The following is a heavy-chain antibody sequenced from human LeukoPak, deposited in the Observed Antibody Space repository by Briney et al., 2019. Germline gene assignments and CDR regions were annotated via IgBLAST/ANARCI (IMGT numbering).Heavy chain of an antibody. CDR1: GFIFIDYW. CDR3: TRDFNYDLWSGPDY. Sequence: PGGSLRLSCAASGFIFIDYWMSWVRQAPGGGLGWVASIKQDGSQKFYVDSVQGRFTVSRDNAKNTLYLQMNSLRVEDTAVYYCTRDFNYDLWSGPDYWGQGILVTVSS. CDR2: IKQDGSQK. J-gene: IGHJ4*02. D-gene: IGHD3-3*01. V-gene: IGHV3-7*01.